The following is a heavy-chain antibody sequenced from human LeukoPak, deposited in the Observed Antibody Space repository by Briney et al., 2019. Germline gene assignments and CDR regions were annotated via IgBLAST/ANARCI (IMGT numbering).Heavy chain of an antibody. V-gene: IGHV1-8*01. D-gene: IGHD3-22*01. CDR2: MNPNSGNT. CDR1: GYTFTSYD. Sequence: ASVKVSGKASGYTFTSYDINWVRQATGQGLEWMGWMNPNSGNTGYAQKFQGRVTMTRNTSISTAYMELSSLRSEDTAVYYCASVSDDSSGYYLDSWFDPWGQGTLVTVSS. J-gene: IGHJ5*02. CDR3: ASVSDDSSGYYLDSWFDP.